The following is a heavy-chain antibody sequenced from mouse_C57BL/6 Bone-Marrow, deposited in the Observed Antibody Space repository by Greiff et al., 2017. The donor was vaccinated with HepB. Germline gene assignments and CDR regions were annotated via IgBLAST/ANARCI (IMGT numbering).Heavy chain of an antibody. J-gene: IGHJ3*01. V-gene: IGHV3-6*01. Sequence: EVQLQQSGPGLVKPSQSLSLTCSVTGYSITSGYYWNWIRQIPGNKLEWMGYISYDGSNNYNPSLKNRISITRDTSKNQFFLKLNSVTTEDTATYYCAREGGSSPAYWGQGTLVTVSA. D-gene: IGHD1-1*01. CDR1: GYSITSGYY. CDR2: ISYDGSN. CDR3: AREGGSSPAY.